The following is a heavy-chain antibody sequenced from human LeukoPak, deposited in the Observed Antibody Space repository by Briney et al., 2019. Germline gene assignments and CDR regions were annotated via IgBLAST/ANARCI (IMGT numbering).Heavy chain of an antibody. CDR3: AHRSIDPHYDFWSGDAFDI. V-gene: IGHV2-5*02. CDR2: IYWDDDK. D-gene: IGHD3-3*01. CDR1: GFSLSTSGVG. J-gene: IGHJ3*02. Sequence: SGPTLVNPPQTLTLTCTFSGFSLSTSGVGVGWIRQPPGKALEWLALIYWDDDKRYSPSLKSRLTITKDTSKNQLVLTMTNMDPVDTATYYCAHRSIDPHYDFWSGDAFDIWGQGTMVTVSS.